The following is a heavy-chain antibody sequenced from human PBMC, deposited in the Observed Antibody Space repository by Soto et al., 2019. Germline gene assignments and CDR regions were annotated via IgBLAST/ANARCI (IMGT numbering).Heavy chain of an antibody. CDR2: ISGSGDFT. CDR3: AKRSLGVGGHFDY. Sequence: EVQLLESGGGLVQPGGSLRLSCAASGFTFSGYAMSWVRQAPGQGLEWVSVISGSGDFTNYADSVKGRFTISRDNSDNTLYLQMNSLRAEDTAVYYCAKRSLGVGGHFDYWGQGALVTVSS. J-gene: IGHJ4*02. D-gene: IGHD3-16*01. V-gene: IGHV3-23*01. CDR1: GFTFSGYA.